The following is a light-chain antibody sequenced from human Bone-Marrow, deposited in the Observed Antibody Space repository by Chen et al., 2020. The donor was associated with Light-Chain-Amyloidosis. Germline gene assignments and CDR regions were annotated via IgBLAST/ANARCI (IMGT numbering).Light chain of an antibody. CDR1: NIGSTS. Sequence: SYVLPQPSSVSVAPGPTATIACGGNNIGSTSVHWYQQTPGQAPLLVVYDDSDRPSGIPERWSGSNSGNTATLTISRVEAGDEADYYCQVWDRSSDRPVFGGGTKLTVL. CDR3: QVWDRSSDRPV. V-gene: IGLV3-21*02. J-gene: IGLJ3*02. CDR2: DDS.